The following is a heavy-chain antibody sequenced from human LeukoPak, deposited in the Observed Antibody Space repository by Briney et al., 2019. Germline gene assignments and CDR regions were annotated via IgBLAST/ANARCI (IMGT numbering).Heavy chain of an antibody. CDR1: GLNLYDLA. CDR2: ICWNSGSI. Sequence: GKPLTLSRSASGLNLYDLAKHWPPPAPGKGLVGVSGICWNSGSIDYADSVKGRFTISRDNAKNSLYLQMNSLRAEDTALYYCAKDMGGSGDLLGYWGQGTLVTVSS. J-gene: IGHJ4*02. CDR3: AKDMGGSGDLLGY. V-gene: IGHV3-9*01. D-gene: IGHD3-10*01.